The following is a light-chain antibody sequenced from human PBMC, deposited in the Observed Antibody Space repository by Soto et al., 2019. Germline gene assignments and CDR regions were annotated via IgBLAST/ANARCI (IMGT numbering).Light chain of an antibody. CDR3: QQSYSTLIK. Sequence: QMTQSPSSLSASVGDRVTITCRASQSISSYLNWYQQKPGKAPKLLIYAASSLQSGVPSRFSGSGSGTDFTLTIISLQPEDFATYYCQQSYSTLIKFRHGTKVDIK. J-gene: IGKJ1*01. V-gene: IGKV1-39*01. CDR1: QSISSY. CDR2: AAS.